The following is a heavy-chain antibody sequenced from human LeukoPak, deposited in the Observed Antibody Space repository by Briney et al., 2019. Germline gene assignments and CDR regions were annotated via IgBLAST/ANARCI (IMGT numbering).Heavy chain of an antibody. D-gene: IGHD3-22*01. Sequence: GRSLRLSCAASGFTFSDYAIHWVRQAPGKGLEWVSVIYSGGSTYYADSVKGRFTISRDNSKNTLYLQMNSLRAEDTAVYYCARDLGQYYDTSDNWFDPWGQGTLVTVSS. CDR1: GFTFSDYA. CDR3: ARDLGQYYDTSDNWFDP. V-gene: IGHV3-66*01. J-gene: IGHJ5*02. CDR2: IYSGGST.